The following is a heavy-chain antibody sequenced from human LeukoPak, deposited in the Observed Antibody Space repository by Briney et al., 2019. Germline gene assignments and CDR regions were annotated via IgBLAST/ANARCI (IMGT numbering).Heavy chain of an antibody. D-gene: IGHD2-8*02. V-gene: IGHV3-30*02. J-gene: IGHJ4*02. CDR1: GFNFSIYG. CDR3: AKLSTGYDSDFDN. CDR2: IRLDGDKV. Sequence: PGGSLRLSCAASGFNFSIYGMHWVRQAPGKGLEWVAFIRLDGDKVSYADSVKGRFTISRDNSNNTLYLQMNSLRSEDTAVYYCAKLSTGYDSDFDNWGQGSLVVVSS.